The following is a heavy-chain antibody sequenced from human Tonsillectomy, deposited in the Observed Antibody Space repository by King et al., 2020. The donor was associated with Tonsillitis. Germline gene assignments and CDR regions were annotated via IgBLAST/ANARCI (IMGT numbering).Heavy chain of an antibody. D-gene: IGHD5-12*01. Sequence: VQLVESGGGVVQPGGSLRLSCAASGFTFSSYGMHWVRKAPGKGLEWVAFIRYDGSNKYYADSVKGRFTISRDNSKNTLYLQMNSLRAEDTAVYYCAKDRFDIVATITYYYYGMDVWGQGTTVTVSS. CDR1: GFTFSSYG. CDR3: AKDRFDIVATITYYYYGMDV. CDR2: IRYDGSNK. J-gene: IGHJ6*02. V-gene: IGHV3-30*02.